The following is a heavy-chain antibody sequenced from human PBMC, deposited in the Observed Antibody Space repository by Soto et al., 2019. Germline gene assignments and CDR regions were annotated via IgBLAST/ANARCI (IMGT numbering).Heavy chain of an antibody. D-gene: IGHD4-17*01. CDR1: GFTFSSYA. V-gene: IGHV3-23*01. CDR2: ISGSGGST. Sequence: EVQLLESGGGLVQPGGSLRLSCAASGFTFSSYAMSWVRQAPGKGLEWVSAISGSGGSTYYADSVKGRFTISRDNSKNTLYLQMNSLRAEDTAVYYCAKEVTTVVYPNDAFDIWGQGTMVTVSS. J-gene: IGHJ3*02. CDR3: AKEVTTVVYPNDAFDI.